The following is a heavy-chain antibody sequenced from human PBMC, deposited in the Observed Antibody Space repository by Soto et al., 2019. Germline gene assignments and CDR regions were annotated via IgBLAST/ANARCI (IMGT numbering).Heavy chain of an antibody. V-gene: IGHV5-51*01. J-gene: IGHJ4*02. CDR3: ARQGHYYDSSGYYWANYFDY. D-gene: IGHD3-22*01. CDR2: IYPGDSDT. Sequence: PGESLKISCKGSGYSFTSYWIGWVRQMPGKGLEWMGIIYPGDSDTRYSPSFQGQVTISADKSISTAYLQWSSLKASDTAMYYCARQGHYYDSSGYYWANYFDYWGQGTLVTAPQ. CDR1: GYSFTSYW.